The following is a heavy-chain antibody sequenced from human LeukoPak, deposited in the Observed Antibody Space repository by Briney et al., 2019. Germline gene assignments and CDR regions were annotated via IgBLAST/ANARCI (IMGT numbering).Heavy chain of an antibody. CDR1: GGSLSGYY. CDR2: XXXXXHX. V-gene: IGHV4-34*01. CDR3: VRGLYSRGAGY. J-gene: IGHJ4*02. D-gene: IGHD6-19*01. Sequence: PAETLSLTCDVYGGSLSGYYWSWIRQPPGXXXXWIGEXXXXXHXXXXXXXKXXXAXXXDTSKNQFSLNLGSVIAADTAVYYCVRGLYSRGAGYWGQGTLVTVSS.